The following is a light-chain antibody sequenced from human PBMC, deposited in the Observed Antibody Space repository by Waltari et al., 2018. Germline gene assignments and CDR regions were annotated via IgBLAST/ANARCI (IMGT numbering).Light chain of an antibody. CDR3: QAWDSSTAV. J-gene: IGLJ2*01. Sequence: SYELTQPPSLSVSPGPTASITCSGDKLGDKYACWYQQRPGQSPVLVIYQDKKRPSGIPERFSGSNSGNTATLTISGTQAMDEADYYCQAWDSSTAVFGGGTKLTVL. CDR2: QDK. V-gene: IGLV3-1*01. CDR1: KLGDKY.